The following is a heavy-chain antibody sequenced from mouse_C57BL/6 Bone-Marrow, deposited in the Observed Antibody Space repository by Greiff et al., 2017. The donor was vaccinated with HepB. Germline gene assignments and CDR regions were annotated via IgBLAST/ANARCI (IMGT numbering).Heavy chain of an antibody. Sequence: DVQLVESGGGLVKPGGSLKLSCAASGFTFSSYAMSWVRQTPEKRLEWVATISDGGSYTYYPDNVKGRFTISRDNAKNNLYLQMSHLKSEDTAMYYCARDRDWSFAYWGQGTLVTVSA. CDR2: ISDGGSYT. V-gene: IGHV5-4*01. CDR1: GFTFSSYA. CDR3: ARDRDWSFAY. J-gene: IGHJ3*01. D-gene: IGHD3-3*01.